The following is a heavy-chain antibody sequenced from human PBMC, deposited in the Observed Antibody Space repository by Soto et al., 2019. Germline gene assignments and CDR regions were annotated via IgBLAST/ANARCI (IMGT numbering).Heavy chain of an antibody. CDR1: GFTFSSYG. CDR3: ARDGPSPQYYDFWSGPWLPNWFDP. CDR2: IWYDGSNK. D-gene: IGHD3-3*01. Sequence: GGSLRLSCAASGFTFSSYGMHWVRQAPGKGLEWVAVIWYDGSNKYYADSVKGRFTISRDNSKNTLYLQMNSLRAEDTAVYYCARDGPSPQYYDFWSGPWLPNWFDPWGQGALVTVSS. V-gene: IGHV3-33*01. J-gene: IGHJ5*02.